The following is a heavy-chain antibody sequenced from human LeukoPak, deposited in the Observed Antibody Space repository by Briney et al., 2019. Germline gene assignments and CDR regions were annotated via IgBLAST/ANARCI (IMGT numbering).Heavy chain of an antibody. D-gene: IGHD6-25*01. Sequence: GGSLRLSCAASGFTFSNYGMHWVRQAPGKGLEWVAVIWYDESNKYYADSVKGRFTISRDNSKNTLYLQMNSLRAEDTAVYYCAIDSSSGVRYFDYWGQGTLVTVSS. V-gene: IGHV3-33*01. CDR1: GFTFSNYG. CDR2: IWYDESNK. CDR3: AIDSSSGVRYFDY. J-gene: IGHJ4*02.